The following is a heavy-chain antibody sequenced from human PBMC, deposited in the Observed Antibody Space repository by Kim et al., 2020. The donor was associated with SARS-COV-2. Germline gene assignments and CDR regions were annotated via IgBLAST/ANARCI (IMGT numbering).Heavy chain of an antibody. CDR3: AKDAPCSSTSCYRAFYAFDI. Sequence: GGSLRLSCAASGFTFSSYAMSWVRQAPGKGLEWVSAISGSGGSTYYADSVKGRFTISRENSKNTLYLQMNSLRAEDTAVYYCAKDAPCSSTSCYRAFYAFDIWGQGTMVTVSS. CDR2: ISGSGGST. CDR1: GFTFSSYA. D-gene: IGHD2-2*01. J-gene: IGHJ3*02. V-gene: IGHV3-23*01.